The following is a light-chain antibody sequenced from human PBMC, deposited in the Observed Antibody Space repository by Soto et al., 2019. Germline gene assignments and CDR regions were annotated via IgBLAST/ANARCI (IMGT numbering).Light chain of an antibody. CDR1: QAISTW. CDR3: QQANSFPRT. V-gene: IGKV1D-12*01. CDR2: AAS. J-gene: IGKJ1*01. Sequence: DIQMTQSPSSVSASVRDRVTITCRASQAISTWLAWYQQKPGKAPKLLIYAASNLQTGVPSRFSGSGSGTDFTLTISSLQPEDFATYYCQQANSFPRTFGQGTKVEIK.